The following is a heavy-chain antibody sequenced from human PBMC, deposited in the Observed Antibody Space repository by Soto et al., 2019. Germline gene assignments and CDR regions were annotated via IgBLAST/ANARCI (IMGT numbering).Heavy chain of an antibody. CDR3: ARRGSLGAFDI. V-gene: IGHV4-30-4*01. D-gene: IGHD3-16*01. CDR2: IYYSGST. Sequence: SEPLSLTCTVFGGSISSGDYYWSWIRQPPGKGLEWIGYIYYSGSTYYNPSLKSRVTISVDTSKNQFSLKLSSVTAADTAVYYCARRGSLGAFDIWGQGTMVTVSS. J-gene: IGHJ3*02. CDR1: GGSISSGDYY.